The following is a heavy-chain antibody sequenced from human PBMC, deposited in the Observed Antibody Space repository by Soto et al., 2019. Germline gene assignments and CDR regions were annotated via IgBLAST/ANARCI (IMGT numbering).Heavy chain of an antibody. CDR2: ISAYNGNT. J-gene: IGHJ5*02. CDR1: GYTFTSYG. D-gene: IGHD6-13*01. Sequence: QVQLVQSGAEVKKPGASVKVSCKASGYTFTSYGISWVRQAPGQGLEWMGWISAYNGNTNYAQKLQGRVTMTTDTSTSTAYMELRSLRSDDTAVYYCARDENGGSSWYKTWFDPWGQGTLVTVSS. V-gene: IGHV1-18*01. CDR3: ARDENGGSSWYKTWFDP.